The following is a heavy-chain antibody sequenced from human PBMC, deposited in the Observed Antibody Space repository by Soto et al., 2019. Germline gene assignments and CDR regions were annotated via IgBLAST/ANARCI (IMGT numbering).Heavy chain of an antibody. V-gene: IGHV3-30-3*01. J-gene: IGHJ6*02. CDR2: ISYDGSNK. CDR3: ASGSVDNWNYLPGVAYYGMDV. CDR1: GLTFNTYS. Sequence: GVSLRLSCPASGLTFNTYSMHWVRQVPGKGLEWVALISYDGSNKYYADSVKDRITSSRTNSKNTLYLKMNSLRAEDTAAYYWASGSVDNWNYLPGVAYYGMDVWGQGTTVTVSS. D-gene: IGHD1-7*01.